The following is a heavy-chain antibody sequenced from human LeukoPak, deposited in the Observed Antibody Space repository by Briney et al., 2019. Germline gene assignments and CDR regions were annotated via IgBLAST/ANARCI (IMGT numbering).Heavy chain of an antibody. CDR2: IYYSGST. J-gene: IGHJ4*02. CDR1: GGSIGSGGYY. Sequence: SQTLSLTCTVSGGSIGSGGYYWGWIRQHPGKGLEWIGYIYYSGSTYYNPSLKSRVTISVDTSKNQFSLKLSSVTAADTAVYYCARDQGSYPYYFDYWGQGTLVTVSS. V-gene: IGHV4-31*03. CDR3: ARDQGSYPYYFDY. D-gene: IGHD1-26*01.